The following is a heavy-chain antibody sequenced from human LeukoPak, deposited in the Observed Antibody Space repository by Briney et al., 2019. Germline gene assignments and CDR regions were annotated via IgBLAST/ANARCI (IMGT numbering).Heavy chain of an antibody. CDR2: ISGNGDSI. Sequence: GGSLRLSCAASGFTFSSYAMNWVRQAPGKGLEWVSGISGNGDSIYYGDSVKGRLTISRDNSKSTLYLQMNSLRAEDTAVYYCAKDRLGLRTFNDYWGQGTLVTVSS. CDR1: GFTFSSYA. J-gene: IGHJ4*02. V-gene: IGHV3-23*01. D-gene: IGHD3-3*01. CDR3: AKDRLGLRTFNDY.